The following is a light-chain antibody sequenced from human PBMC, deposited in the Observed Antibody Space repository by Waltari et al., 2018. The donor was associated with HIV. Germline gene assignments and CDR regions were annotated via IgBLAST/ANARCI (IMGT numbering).Light chain of an antibody. Sequence: EIGLTQSPGTLSLSPGERATLSCRASQSVTSSNLAWYQQKPGQAPRLLIYGASSRATGIPDRFSGSGSGTDFTLTISRLEPEDFAVYYCQRYGSSYTFGQGTKLEIK. CDR1: QSVTSSN. CDR3: QRYGSSYT. CDR2: GAS. J-gene: IGKJ2*01. V-gene: IGKV3-20*01.